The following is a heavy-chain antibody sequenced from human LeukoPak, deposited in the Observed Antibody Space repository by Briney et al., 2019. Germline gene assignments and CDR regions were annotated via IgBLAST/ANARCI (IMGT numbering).Heavy chain of an antibody. J-gene: IGHJ1*01. CDR3: AGDPGIGVAGTDFQH. CDR1: GYTFTDYY. D-gene: IGHD6-19*01. Sequence: ASVKVPCKASGYTFTDYYIHWVRQAPGQGLEWMGRINPNSGGTNYAQKFQGRVTMTRDTSISTAYMELSSLRSDDTAVYYCAGDPGIGVAGTDFQHWGQGTLVTVSS. CDR2: INPNSGGT. V-gene: IGHV1-2*06.